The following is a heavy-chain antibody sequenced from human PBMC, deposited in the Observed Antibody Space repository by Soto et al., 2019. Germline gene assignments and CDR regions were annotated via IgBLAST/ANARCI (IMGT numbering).Heavy chain of an antibody. V-gene: IGHV1-18*04. D-gene: IGHD1-1*01. CDR2: ISAYNDNT. Sequence: EASVKVSCKSSGYAFTSFCITWGRRAPGQGLECMGWISAYNDNTTYAQKFQDRVTMTTDTSTSTAYMELRSLRSDDTAVYYCVRANWNYDYYYGKDVWGQGTTVTVSS. CDR3: VRANWNYDYYYGKDV. CDR1: GYAFTSFC. J-gene: IGHJ6*02.